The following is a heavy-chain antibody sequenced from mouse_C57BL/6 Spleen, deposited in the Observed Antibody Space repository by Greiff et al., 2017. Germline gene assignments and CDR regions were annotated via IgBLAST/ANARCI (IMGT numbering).Heavy chain of an antibody. V-gene: IGHV1-80*01. CDR1: GYAFSSYW. CDR2: IYPGDGDT. J-gene: IGHJ3*01. Sequence: VKLQESGAELVKPGASVKISCKASGYAFSSYWMNWVKQRPGKGLEWIGQIYPGDGDTNYNGKFKGKATLTADKSSSTAYMQLSSLTSEDSAVYFCAREVWFAYWGQGTLVTVSA. CDR3: AREVWFAY.